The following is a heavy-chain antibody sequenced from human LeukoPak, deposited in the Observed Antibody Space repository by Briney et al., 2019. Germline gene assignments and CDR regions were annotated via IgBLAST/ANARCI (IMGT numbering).Heavy chain of an antibody. CDR3: ASPGGGPTDY. CDR1: GSSISSGGYY. D-gene: IGHD3-16*01. CDR2: IYYSGST. Sequence: SETLSLTYTVSGSSISSGGYYWGWIRQPPGKGLEWIGSIYYSGSTYYNPSLKSRVTISVDTSKNQFSLKLSSVTAADTAVYYCASPGGGPTDYWGQGTLVTVSS. J-gene: IGHJ4*02. V-gene: IGHV4-39*01.